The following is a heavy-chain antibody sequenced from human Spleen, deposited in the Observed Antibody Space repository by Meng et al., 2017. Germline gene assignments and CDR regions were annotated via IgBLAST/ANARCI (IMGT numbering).Heavy chain of an antibody. Sequence: QVQLVQSGAEVEKPGASVKLSCEASGYTLTTHYIHWVRQAPGQGLEWMGLINPSNGDTTFAQNFQGRVTMTMDTSTSTVYMELNSLTFEDTSMYFCAREFHGGWWDYWGQGSLVTVSS. CDR1: GYTLTTHY. J-gene: IGHJ4*02. CDR2: INPSNGDT. D-gene: IGHD4-23*01. V-gene: IGHV1-46*01. CDR3: AREFHGGWWDY.